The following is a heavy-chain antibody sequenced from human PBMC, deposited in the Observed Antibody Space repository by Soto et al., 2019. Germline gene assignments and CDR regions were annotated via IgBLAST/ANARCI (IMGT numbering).Heavy chain of an antibody. CDR1: GFTFSSHG. CDR3: AKDGQFRTDGFDV. V-gene: IGHV3-23*01. D-gene: IGHD1-1*01. CDR2: LSRGGGTT. J-gene: IGHJ3*01. Sequence: EAQLSESGGDLVQPGGSLRLSCAASGFTFSSHGMSWVRQAPGKGLEWISGLSRGGGTTYYADSVKGRFTISRDNSKNTRELIMNSMRVEDTALYYCAKDGQFRTDGFDVWGQGTMVTVSS.